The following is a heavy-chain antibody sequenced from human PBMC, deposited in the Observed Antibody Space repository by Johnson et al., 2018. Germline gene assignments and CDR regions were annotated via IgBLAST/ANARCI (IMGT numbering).Heavy chain of an antibody. Sequence: VQLVESGGGLVKPGGSLRLSCAASGFTFSSYNMNWVRQAPGKGLEWVSSISSSSSYIYYADSVKGRFTISRANAKNSLYLQMNSLRVEDKAVYYCARNYYDSSGSYGDAFDIWGQGTMVIVSS. CDR2: ISSSSSYI. CDR3: ARNYYDSSGSYGDAFDI. V-gene: IGHV3-21*01. D-gene: IGHD3-22*01. CDR1: GFTFSSYN. J-gene: IGHJ3*02.